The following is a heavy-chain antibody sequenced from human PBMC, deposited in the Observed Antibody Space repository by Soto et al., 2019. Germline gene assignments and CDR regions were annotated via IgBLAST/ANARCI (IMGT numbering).Heavy chain of an antibody. CDR2: IYHSGST. CDR1: GGSISSGGYS. J-gene: IGHJ6*02. Sequence: SETLSLTCAVSGGSISSGGYSWSWIRQPPGKGLEWIGYIYHSGSTYYNPSLKSRVTISVDRSKNQFSLKLSSVTAADTAVYYCARLRLAWRYGDLDYYYYGMDVWGQGTTVTVSS. V-gene: IGHV4-30-2*01. CDR3: ARLRLAWRYGDLDYYYYGMDV. D-gene: IGHD4-17*01.